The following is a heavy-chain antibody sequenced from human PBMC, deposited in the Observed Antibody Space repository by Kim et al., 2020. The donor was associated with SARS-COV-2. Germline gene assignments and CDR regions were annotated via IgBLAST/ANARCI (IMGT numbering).Heavy chain of an antibody. CDR1: GFTFSSYA. J-gene: IGHJ3*02. V-gene: IGHV3-30-3*01. D-gene: IGHD1-26*01. Sequence: GGSLRLSCAASGFTFSSYAMHWVRQAPGKGLEWVAVISYDGSNKYYADSVKGRFTISRDNSKNTLYLQMNSLRAEDTAVYYCARGSYSGSYYDDAFDIWGQGTMVTVSS. CDR3: ARGSYSGSYYDDAFDI. CDR2: ISYDGSNK.